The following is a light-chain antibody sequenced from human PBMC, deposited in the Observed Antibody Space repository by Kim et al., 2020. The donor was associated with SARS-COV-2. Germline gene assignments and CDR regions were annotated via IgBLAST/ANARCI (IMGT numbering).Light chain of an antibody. CDR2: SNN. CDR1: SSNIGSNN. J-gene: IGLJ2*01. V-gene: IGLV1-44*01. CDR3: AAWDDSLNGPV. Sequence: QSVLTQPPSASGTPGQRVTISCSGNSSNIGSNNVNWYQQLPGTAPKLLIYSNNQRPSGVPDRFSGSKSGTSASLAISGLQSEDEADYYCAAWDDSLNGPVFGGGTKLTVL.